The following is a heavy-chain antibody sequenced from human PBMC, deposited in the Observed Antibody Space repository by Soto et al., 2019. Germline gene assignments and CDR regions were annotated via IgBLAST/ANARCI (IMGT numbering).Heavy chain of an antibody. D-gene: IGHD6-6*01. J-gene: IGHJ4*02. Sequence: QVQLQESGPGLVKPSQTLSLTCTVSGGSISSGDYYWSWIRQPPGKGLEWIGYIYYSGSTYYNPSLKSRVIISVDTSKNQFSLKLSSVTAADTAVYYCARASSSSEYYFDYWGQGTLVTVSS. CDR2: IYYSGST. CDR3: ARASSSSEYYFDY. V-gene: IGHV4-30-4*01. CDR1: GGSISSGDYY.